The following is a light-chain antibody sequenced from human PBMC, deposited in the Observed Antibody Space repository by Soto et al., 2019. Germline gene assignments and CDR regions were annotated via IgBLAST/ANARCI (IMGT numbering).Light chain of an antibody. CDR1: QSISNY. J-gene: IGKJ4*01. Sequence: DMEMTQSPSSLSASGGDRVTITCRASQSISNYLNWYQHKPGKVPKLLIYAASSLQSGVPTRFSGSGSGTDFTLTINSLQPDDLATYYCQQSYGTPLTFGGGTKIEIK. V-gene: IGKV1-39*01. CDR3: QQSYGTPLT. CDR2: AAS.